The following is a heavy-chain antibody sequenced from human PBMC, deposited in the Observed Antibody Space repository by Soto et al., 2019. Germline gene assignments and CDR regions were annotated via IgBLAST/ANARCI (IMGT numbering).Heavy chain of an antibody. CDR3: ARGGVSTRTFDY. V-gene: IGHV5-51*01. CDR2: IYPSDSDT. D-gene: IGHD3-3*01. J-gene: IGHJ4*02. Sequence: GRVIQMPGKGLELMGIIYPSDSDTRYRPSFQGQVTISADKSISSAYLQWSSLRASDTAMYYCARGGVSTRTFDYWGQGTPVPVTP.